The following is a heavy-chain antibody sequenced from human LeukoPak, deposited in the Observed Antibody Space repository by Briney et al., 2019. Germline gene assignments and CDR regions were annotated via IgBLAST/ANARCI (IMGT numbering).Heavy chain of an antibody. D-gene: IGHD2-15*01. CDR2: IHHSGST. V-gene: IGHV4-38-2*02. J-gene: IGHJ5*02. CDR3: ARGRAPGWWSPPWGFDP. Sequence: SETLSLTCTVSGYFISSGYYWGWIRQPPGKGLQWIGSIHHSGSTYYNPSLKSRVTISVDTSKNQFSLKLSSVTAADTAVYYCARGRAPGWWSPPWGFDPWGQGTLVTVSS. CDR1: GYFISSGYY.